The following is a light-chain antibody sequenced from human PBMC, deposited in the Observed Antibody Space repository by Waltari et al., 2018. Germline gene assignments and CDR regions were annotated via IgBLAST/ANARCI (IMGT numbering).Light chain of an antibody. Sequence: QSALTHPRSVSGSPGHSVTIPCTGTSSDVGGYNYVSWYQQHPGKAPKLMIYDVSKRPSGVPDRFSGSKSGNTASLTISGLQAEDEADYYCCSYAGSYTFVFGGGPKLTVL. J-gene: IGLJ3*02. CDR1: SSDVGGYNY. V-gene: IGLV2-11*01. CDR3: CSYAGSYTFV. CDR2: DVS.